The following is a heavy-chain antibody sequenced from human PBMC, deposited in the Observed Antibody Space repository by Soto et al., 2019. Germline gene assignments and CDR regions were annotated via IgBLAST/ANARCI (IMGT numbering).Heavy chain of an antibody. V-gene: IGHV1-3*01. CDR2: INAGNGNT. CDR1: GYTFTSYG. Sequence: QVQLVQSGAEVKKPGASVKVSCKASGYTFTSYGMRWVRQAPGQRLEWMGWINAGNGNTKYSQKLQGRVTITRDTSASTASMELSILRSEATAVADCARGPGGPDGPGDYWGQGTLVTVSS. D-gene: IGHD2-15*01. CDR3: ARGPGGPDGPGDY. J-gene: IGHJ4*02.